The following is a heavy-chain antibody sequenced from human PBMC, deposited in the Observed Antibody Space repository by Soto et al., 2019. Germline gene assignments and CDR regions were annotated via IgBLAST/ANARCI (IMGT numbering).Heavy chain of an antibody. Sequence: QVQLVESGGGVVQPGRSLRLSCAASGFTFSSYGMHWVRQAPGKGLEWVAVIWYDGSNKYYADSVKGRFTISRDNSKNTLYLQMNSLRAEDTAVYYCARVVAARRNYYYGMAVWGQGTTFTVAS. J-gene: IGHJ6*02. CDR3: ARVVAARRNYYYGMAV. D-gene: IGHD6-6*01. CDR1: GFTFSSYG. V-gene: IGHV3-33*01. CDR2: IWYDGSNK.